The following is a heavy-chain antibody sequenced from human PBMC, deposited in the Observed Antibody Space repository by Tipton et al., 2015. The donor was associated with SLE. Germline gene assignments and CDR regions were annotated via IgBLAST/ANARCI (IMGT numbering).Heavy chain of an antibody. J-gene: IGHJ4*02. Sequence: TLSLTCTVYGGSLSGYWWSWIRQSPGKGLEWIGEIYPTGRTDYNPSLMSRVTISLDTSKSQFSLRLTPVTAADTAVYYCTGVGSGPGTDYWGQGTLVTVSS. D-gene: IGHD6-13*01. V-gene: IGHV4-34*03. CDR1: GGSLSGYW. CDR3: TGVGSGPGTDY. CDR2: IYPTGRT.